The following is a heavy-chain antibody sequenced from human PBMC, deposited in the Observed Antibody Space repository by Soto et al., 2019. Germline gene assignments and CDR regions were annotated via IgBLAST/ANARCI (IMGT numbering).Heavy chain of an antibody. V-gene: IGHV5-51*01. CDR2: IYPGDSDT. CDR3: AASIFYYGMDV. CDR1: GYSFTSYW. Sequence: GESLKISCKGSGYSFTSYWIGWVRQMPGKGLEWMGIIYPGDSDTKYNPSFQGQVTISADKSITTTYLRWTSLKASDTAIYYCAASIFYYGMDVWGQGTTVTVSS. J-gene: IGHJ6*02.